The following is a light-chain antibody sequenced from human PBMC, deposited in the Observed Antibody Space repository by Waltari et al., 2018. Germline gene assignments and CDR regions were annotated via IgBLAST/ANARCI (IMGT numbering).Light chain of an antibody. J-gene: IGKJ1*01. Sequence: DIQMTQSPSTLSASVGDRVTITCRASQSISSWLAWNQQKPGKAPKRLIYKASSLESGVPSRFSGSGSGTEFTLPISSLQPDDFATYYCQQYNSYSRTSGQGTKVEIK. CDR1: QSISSW. CDR3: QQYNSYSRT. V-gene: IGKV1-5*03. CDR2: KAS.